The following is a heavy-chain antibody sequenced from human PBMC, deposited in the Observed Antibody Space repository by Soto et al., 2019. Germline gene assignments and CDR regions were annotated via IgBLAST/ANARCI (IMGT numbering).Heavy chain of an antibody. D-gene: IGHD6-13*01. Sequence: GASVKVSCKASGYTFTGYYMHWVRQAPGQGLEWMGWINPNSGGTNYAQKFQGWVTMTRDTSISTAYMELSRLRPDDTAVYYCARSNSSSWFDYWGQGTLVTVSS. CDR2: INPNSGGT. CDR1: GYTFTGYY. J-gene: IGHJ4*02. CDR3: ARSNSSSWFDY. V-gene: IGHV1-2*04.